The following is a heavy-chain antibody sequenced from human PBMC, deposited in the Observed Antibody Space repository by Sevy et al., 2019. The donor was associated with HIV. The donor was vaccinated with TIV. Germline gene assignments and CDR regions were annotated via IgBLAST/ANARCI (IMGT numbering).Heavy chain of an antibody. CDR3: AKDRARMGGQRLGWFDP. Sequence: GGSLRLSCAASEFTFSSYAMSWVRQAPGKGLEWVSAISGSGGSTYYADSVKGRFTISRDNSKNTQYLQMNSLRVEDTAVYYCAKDRARMGGQRLGWFDPWGQGTLVTVSS. D-gene: IGHD2-15*01. J-gene: IGHJ5*02. CDR1: EFTFSSYA. V-gene: IGHV3-23*01. CDR2: ISGSGGST.